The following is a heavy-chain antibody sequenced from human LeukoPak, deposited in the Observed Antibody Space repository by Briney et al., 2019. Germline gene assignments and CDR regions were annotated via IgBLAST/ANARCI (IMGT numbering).Heavy chain of an antibody. CDR2: IYHSGST. D-gene: IGHD3-10*01. Sequence: PSETLSLTCAVSGGSISSGGYSWSWIRQPPGKGLEWIGYIYHSGSTYYNPSLKSRVTISVDRSKNQFSLKLSSVTAADTAVYYCARGGVSQFDYWGQGTLVTVSS. CDR3: ARGGVSQFDY. CDR1: GGSISSGGYS. V-gene: IGHV4-30-2*01. J-gene: IGHJ4*02.